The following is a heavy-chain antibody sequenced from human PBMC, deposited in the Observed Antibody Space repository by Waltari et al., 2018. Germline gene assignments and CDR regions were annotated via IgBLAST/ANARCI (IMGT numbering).Heavy chain of an antibody. CDR1: RDAVTEHY. CDR2: VKPNGGGT. D-gene: IGHD2-21*02. V-gene: IGHV1-2*02. CDR3: AREYCGGDCRLFDY. J-gene: IGHJ4*02. Sequence: LVQSGAEVMEPGASVQVSCKASRDAVTEHYIHWVREAPGQGLEWSGWVKPNGGGTKYAQRFAGRIILTGDTSISTAYTACSGLTSADTAVYFCAREYCGGDCRLFDYWGQGTLVTVSS.